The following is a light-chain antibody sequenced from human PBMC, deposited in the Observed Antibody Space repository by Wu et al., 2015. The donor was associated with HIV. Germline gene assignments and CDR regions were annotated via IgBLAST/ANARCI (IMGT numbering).Light chain of an antibody. CDR2: GAS. V-gene: IGKV3-15*01. J-gene: IGKJ1*01. Sequence: EIVLTQSPGTLSLSPGERVTLSCRASQSVSNNLAWYQHKRGQAPRLIIYGASTRATGIPDRFSGSGSGTEFTLTISSLQFEDFAVYYCQQYDDWPRGAFGQGTEVEIE. CDR3: QQYDDWPRGA. CDR1: QSVSNN.